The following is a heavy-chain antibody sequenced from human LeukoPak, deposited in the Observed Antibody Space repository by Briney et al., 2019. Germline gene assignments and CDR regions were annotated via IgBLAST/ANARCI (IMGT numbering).Heavy chain of an antibody. CDR1: GFTVSTTY. Sequence: GGSLRLSCAASGFTVSTTYMSWVRQAPGKGLEWVSITYTDVNTNYADSVKGRFTTSRDNSQNTLSLQMNSLRAEDTAVYYCARKSDLFNAAFDIWGQGTVVTVSS. J-gene: IGHJ3*02. CDR3: ARKSDLFNAAFDI. CDR2: TYTDVNT. V-gene: IGHV3-53*01.